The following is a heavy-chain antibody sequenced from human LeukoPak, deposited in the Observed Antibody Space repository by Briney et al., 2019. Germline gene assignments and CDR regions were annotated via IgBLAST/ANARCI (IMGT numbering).Heavy chain of an antibody. Sequence: GASVNVSCKASGYTFTNYAMHWVRQAPGQRLEWMGWINAGNGNTKYSQKFQDRVTITRDTSASTAYMELSSLRSEDTAVYYCATRLDILTGYYGDFDYWGQGTLVTVSS. CDR2: INAGNGNT. D-gene: IGHD3-9*01. V-gene: IGHV1-3*01. J-gene: IGHJ4*02. CDR3: ATRLDILTGYYGDFDY. CDR1: GYTFTNYA.